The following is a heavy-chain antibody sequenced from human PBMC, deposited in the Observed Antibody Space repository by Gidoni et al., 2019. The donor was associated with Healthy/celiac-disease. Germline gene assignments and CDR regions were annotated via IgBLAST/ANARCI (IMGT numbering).Heavy chain of an antibody. J-gene: IGHJ4*02. Sequence: QVQLVESGGGVVQPGRSLRLSCAASGFTFSSYGMHWVRQAPGKGLEWVAVISYDGSNKYYAYSVKGRFTISRDNSKNTLYLQMNSLRAEDTAVYYCAKEAPYDILTGYYPPEYWGQGTLVTVSS. D-gene: IGHD3-9*01. CDR2: ISYDGSNK. CDR3: AKEAPYDILTGYYPPEY. CDR1: GFTFSSYG. V-gene: IGHV3-30*18.